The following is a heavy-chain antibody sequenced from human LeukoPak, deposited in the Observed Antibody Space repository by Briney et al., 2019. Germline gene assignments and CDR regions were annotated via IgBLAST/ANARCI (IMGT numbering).Heavy chain of an antibody. Sequence: GASVKVSCKASGYTFTSYAMHWVRQAPGQRLEWMGWINAGNGNTKYSQKFQGRVTITRDTSASTAYMELSSLRSEDTAVYYCAREKRWFGELLPDYWGQGTLVTVSS. CDR1: GYTFTSYA. J-gene: IGHJ4*02. D-gene: IGHD3-10*01. CDR3: AREKRWFGELLPDY. V-gene: IGHV1-3*01. CDR2: INAGNGNT.